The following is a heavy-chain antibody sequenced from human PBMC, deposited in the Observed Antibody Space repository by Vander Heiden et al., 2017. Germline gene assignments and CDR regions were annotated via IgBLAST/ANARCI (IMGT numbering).Heavy chain of an antibody. Sequence: QVQLVQSGAEVKKPGSSVKVSCKASGRTFSSFAISWGLLAPGQGLEWMGGIIPSVGTANYAQKFQGRVTITADESTSTAYMELSSLRSEDTAVYYCARSGYYDSSGYYLLAFDIWGQGTMVTVSS. CDR2: IIPSVGTA. D-gene: IGHD3-22*01. V-gene: IGHV1-69*01. CDR3: ARSGYYDSSGYYLLAFDI. CDR1: GRTFSSFA. J-gene: IGHJ3*02.